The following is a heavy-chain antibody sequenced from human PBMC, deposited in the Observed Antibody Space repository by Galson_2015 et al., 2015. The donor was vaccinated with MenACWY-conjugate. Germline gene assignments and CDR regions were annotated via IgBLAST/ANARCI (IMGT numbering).Heavy chain of an antibody. CDR2: LSSSGGTT. J-gene: IGHJ4*02. CDR3: AKAPGKWRGGSYYFDY. CDR1: GFTFSSYA. D-gene: IGHD1-26*01. V-gene: IGHV3-23*01. Sequence: SLRLSCAASGFTFSSYAMSWVRQAPGQGLEWVSSLSSSGGTTYYADSVKGRFTISRDNSKNTLYPQMNSLRAEDTAVYYCAKAPGKWRGGSYYFDYWGQGTLVTVSS.